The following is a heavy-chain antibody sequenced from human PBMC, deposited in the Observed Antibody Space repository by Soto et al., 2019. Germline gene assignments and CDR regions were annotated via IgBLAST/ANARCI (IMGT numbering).Heavy chain of an antibody. CDR2: ISAYNGNT. CDR1: GYTFTSYG. V-gene: IGHV1-18*01. Sequence: ASVKVSCKASGYTFTSYGISWVRQAPGQGLEWMGWISAYNGNTNYAQKLQGRVTMTTDTSTSTAYMELRSLRSDDTAVYYCARDVAYYDFWSGREDYYGMDVWGQGTMVTVSS. J-gene: IGHJ6*02. CDR3: ARDVAYYDFWSGREDYYGMDV. D-gene: IGHD3-3*01.